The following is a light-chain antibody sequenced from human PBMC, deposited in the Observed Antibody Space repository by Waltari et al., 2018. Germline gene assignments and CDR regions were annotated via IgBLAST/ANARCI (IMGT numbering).Light chain of an antibody. Sequence: DIQMTQSPSSLSASVGDTVTITCQASQDINNYLNWYQQKPGKDPKLLIYDASNLEAGVPSRFSGGGSGTDFTFTISSLQPEDIATYYCQQYDNLPPYTFGQGTKLEIK. CDR1: QDINNY. CDR2: DAS. J-gene: IGKJ2*01. V-gene: IGKV1-33*01. CDR3: QQYDNLPPYT.